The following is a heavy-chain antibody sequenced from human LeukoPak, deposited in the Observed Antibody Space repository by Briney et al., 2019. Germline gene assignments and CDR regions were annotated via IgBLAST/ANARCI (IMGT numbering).Heavy chain of an antibody. Sequence: SESLSLTCTVSGGSMSNSCYYWGWIRQPPGKGLEWIGSVYFSESIYTNPSLKRPPTISVDTSKNQFSLMLRSVAAADKAVYYCAKLGPVRGWGPISFGHVDPWGQGTLVTVSS. CDR3: AKLGPVRGWGPISFGHVDP. CDR2: VYFSESI. J-gene: IGHJ5*02. CDR1: GGSMSNSCYY. D-gene: IGHD3-10*01. V-gene: IGHV4-39*01.